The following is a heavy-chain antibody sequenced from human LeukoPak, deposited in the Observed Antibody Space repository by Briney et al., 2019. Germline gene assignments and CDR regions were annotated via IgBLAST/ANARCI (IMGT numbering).Heavy chain of an antibody. Sequence: SETLSLTCTVSGGSISSYYWSWIRQPPGKGLEWIGYIYYSGSTNYNPSLKSRVTISVDTSKNQFSLKLSSVTAADTAVYCCARGSRYCSSTSCSKNWFDPWGQGTLVTVSS. V-gene: IGHV4-59*12. J-gene: IGHJ5*02. CDR2: IYYSGST. D-gene: IGHD2-2*01. CDR1: GGSISSYY. CDR3: ARGSRYCSSTSCSKNWFDP.